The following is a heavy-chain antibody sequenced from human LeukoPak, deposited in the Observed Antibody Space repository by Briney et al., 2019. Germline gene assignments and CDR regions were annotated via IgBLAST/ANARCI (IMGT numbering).Heavy chain of an antibody. CDR3: AREGYSGQYTN. D-gene: IGHD1-26*01. CDR1: GYTFIDYY. J-gene: IGHJ4*02. CDR2: ISPNSGDT. V-gene: IGHV1-2*04. Sequence: ASVKVSCKASGYTFIDYYIHWVRQAPGQGLEWVGWISPNSGDTNYAQKFQGWVTMTRDTSITTIYIELNRLTSDNTAVYYCAREGYSGQYTNWGQGTLVTVSS.